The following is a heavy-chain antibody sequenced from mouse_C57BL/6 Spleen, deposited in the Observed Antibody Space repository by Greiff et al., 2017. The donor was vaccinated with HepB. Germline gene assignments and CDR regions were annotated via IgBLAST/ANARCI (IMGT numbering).Heavy chain of an antibody. CDR3: ARKSNLAWFAY. CDR1: GYTFTDYY. D-gene: IGHD2-5*01. CDR2: INPYNGGT. Sequence: VQLQQSGPVLVKPGASVKMSCKASGYTFTDYYMNWVKQSHGKSLEWIGVINPYNGGTSYNQKFKGKATLTFDKSSSTAYMELNSPTSEEAAVYYCARKSNLAWFAYWGQGTLVTVSA. J-gene: IGHJ3*01. V-gene: IGHV1-19*01.